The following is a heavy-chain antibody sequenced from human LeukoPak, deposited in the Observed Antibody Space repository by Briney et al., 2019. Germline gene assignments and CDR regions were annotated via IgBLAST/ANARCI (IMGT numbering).Heavy chain of an antibody. D-gene: IGHD3-22*01. CDR2: IYYSGST. J-gene: IGHJ5*02. Sequence: TSETLSLTCTVSGGSISGSSYCWGWVRQPRGEGLEWIVSIYYSGSTYYNPSRKSGITIAVNTNKNQLSLKLRSVTAADTAVYYCATMFYTSGRSQCFDHWGQGTLVTVSS. V-gene: IGHV4-39*01. CDR3: ATMFYTSGRSQCFDH. CDR1: GGSISGSSYC.